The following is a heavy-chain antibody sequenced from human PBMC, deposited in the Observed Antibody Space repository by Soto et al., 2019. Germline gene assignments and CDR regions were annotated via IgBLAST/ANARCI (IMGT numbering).Heavy chain of an antibody. CDR2: IWYDGNTK. J-gene: IGHJ6*02. CDR3: ARPLVAPVAGPYYYGMDV. Sequence: QIQLVESGGDVVQPGRSLRLSCTASGFTFNSYGFNWVRQAPGKGLEWVAVIWYDGNTKYYADSVKGRFTISRDNLRSTVYLQMNSLTAEDTAVYYCARPLVAPVAGPYYYGMDVWGQGTTVTVSS. D-gene: IGHD6-19*01. V-gene: IGHV3-33*01. CDR1: GFTFNSYG.